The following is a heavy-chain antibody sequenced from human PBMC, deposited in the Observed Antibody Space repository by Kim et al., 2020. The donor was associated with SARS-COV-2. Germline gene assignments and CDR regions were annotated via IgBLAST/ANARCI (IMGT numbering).Heavy chain of an antibody. D-gene: IGHD3-10*01. Sequence: GESLKISCKGSGYSFTSYWISWVRQMPGKGLEWMGRIDPSDSYTNYSPSFQGHVTISADKSISTAYLQWSRLKASDTAMYYCASPARDYYGSGSYFRFDYWGQGTLVTVSS. J-gene: IGHJ4*02. CDR1: GYSFTSYW. CDR2: IDPSDSYT. V-gene: IGHV5-10-1*01. CDR3: ASPARDYYGSGSYFRFDY.